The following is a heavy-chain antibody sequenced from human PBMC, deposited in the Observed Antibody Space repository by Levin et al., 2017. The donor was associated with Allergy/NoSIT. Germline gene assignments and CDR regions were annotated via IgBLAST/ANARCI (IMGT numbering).Heavy chain of an antibody. CDR3: VRVAGAAADKGD. Sequence: GSLRLSCAVYGGSFSPYYWTWIRQPPGKGLEWIGHINHSGATNYNPSLESRVTISVDTSKNQFSLNLASVTAADTAVYYCVRVAGAAADKGDWGQGTLVTVSS. CDR2: INHSGAT. J-gene: IGHJ4*02. V-gene: IGHV4-34*01. CDR1: GGSFSPYY. D-gene: IGHD6-13*01.